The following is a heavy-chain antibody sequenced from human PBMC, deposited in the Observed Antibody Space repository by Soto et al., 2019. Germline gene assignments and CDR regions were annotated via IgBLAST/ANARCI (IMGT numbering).Heavy chain of an antibody. Sequence: LRLSCAASGFTFSSYGMHWVRQAPGKGLEWVAVISYDGSNKYYADSVKGRFTISRDNSKNTLYLQMNSLRAEDTAVYYCAKDFSSSSGWFDPWGQGTLVTVS. CDR1: GFTFSSYG. CDR3: AKDFSSSSGWFDP. J-gene: IGHJ5*02. D-gene: IGHD6-6*01. V-gene: IGHV3-30*18. CDR2: ISYDGSNK.